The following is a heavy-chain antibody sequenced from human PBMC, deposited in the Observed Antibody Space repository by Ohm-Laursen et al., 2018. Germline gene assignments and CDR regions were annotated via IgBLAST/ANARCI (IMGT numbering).Heavy chain of an antibody. J-gene: IGHJ4*02. CDR1: GGSFSGYY. Sequence: GTLSLTCAVYGGSFSGYYWSWIRQPPGKGLEWIGEINHSGSTNYNPSLKSRVTISVDTSKNQFSLKLSSVTAADTAVYYCAGVGATLGIDYWGQGILVTVSS. V-gene: IGHV4-34*01. D-gene: IGHD1-26*01. CDR3: AGVGATLGIDY. CDR2: INHSGST.